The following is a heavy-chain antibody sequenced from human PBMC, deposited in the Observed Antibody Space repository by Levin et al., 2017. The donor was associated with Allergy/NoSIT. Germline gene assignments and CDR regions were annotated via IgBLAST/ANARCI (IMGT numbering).Heavy chain of an antibody. CDR3: ARGDYDSSGYYHDAFDI. D-gene: IGHD3-22*01. V-gene: IGHV1-69*06. Sequence: KISCKASGGTFSSYAISWVRQAPGQGLEWMGGIIPIFGTANYAQKFQGRVTITADKSTSTAYMELSSLRSEDTAVYYCARGDYDSSGYYHDAFDIWGQGTMVTVSS. J-gene: IGHJ3*02. CDR1: GGTFSSYA. CDR2: IIPIFGTA.